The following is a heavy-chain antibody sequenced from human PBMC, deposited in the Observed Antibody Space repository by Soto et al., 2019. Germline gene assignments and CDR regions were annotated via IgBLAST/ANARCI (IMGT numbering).Heavy chain of an antibody. CDR2: INPNSGGT. Sequence: GASVKVSCKASGYTFTGYYVHWVRQAPGQGLEWMGWINPNSGGTNYAQKFQGRVTMTRDTSISTAYMELSRLRSDDTAVYYCARVCITIFGVVIDAFDIWGQGTMVTVSS. CDR3: ARVCITIFGVVIDAFDI. V-gene: IGHV1-2*02. J-gene: IGHJ3*02. D-gene: IGHD3-3*01. CDR1: GYTFTGYY.